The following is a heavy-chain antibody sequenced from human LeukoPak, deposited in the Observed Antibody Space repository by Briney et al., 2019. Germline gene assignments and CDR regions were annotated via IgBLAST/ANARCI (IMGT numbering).Heavy chain of an antibody. V-gene: IGHV4-34*01. CDR1: GGSFSGYY. Sequence: SETLSLTCAVYGGSFSGYYLNWIRQPPGKGLEWIGEIYHDGSTNYNPSLKSRVTMFVDTSNTQFSLRLTSVTAADTAVYYCARGVSMGLSTYWGQGTPVTVSS. J-gene: IGHJ4*02. CDR2: IYHDGST. CDR3: ARGVSMGLSTY. D-gene: IGHD3-3*02.